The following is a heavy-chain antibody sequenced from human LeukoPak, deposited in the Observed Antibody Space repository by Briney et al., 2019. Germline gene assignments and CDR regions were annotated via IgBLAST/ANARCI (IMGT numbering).Heavy chain of an antibody. CDR1: GFTFSSYG. Sequence: GSLRLSCAASGFTFSSYGMNWVRQAPGKGLEWVSAISGSGGSTYYADSVKGRFTISRDNSKNTLYLQMNSLRAEDTAVYYCARDIVVVPAAKDYFDYWGQGTLVTVSS. D-gene: IGHD2-2*01. J-gene: IGHJ4*02. CDR3: ARDIVVVPAAKDYFDY. V-gene: IGHV3-23*01. CDR2: ISGSGGST.